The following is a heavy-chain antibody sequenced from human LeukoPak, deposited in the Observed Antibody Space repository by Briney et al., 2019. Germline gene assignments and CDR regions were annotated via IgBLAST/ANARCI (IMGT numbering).Heavy chain of an antibody. J-gene: IGHJ4*02. D-gene: IGHD2-21*02. V-gene: IGHV3-21*01. Sequence: PGGSLRLSCAASGFSFSSYTMNWVRQAPGKGLEWVSIISSSSSYIYYVDSVKGRFTISRDNAKNALYRQMNSLRVEDTAVYYCARDGRCGGDCYASWGQGTLVTVSS. CDR3: ARDGRCGGDCYAS. CDR2: ISSSSSYI. CDR1: GFSFSSYT.